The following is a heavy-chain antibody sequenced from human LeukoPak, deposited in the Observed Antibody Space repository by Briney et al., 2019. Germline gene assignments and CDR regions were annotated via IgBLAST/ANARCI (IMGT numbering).Heavy chain of an antibody. CDR2: INPNSGDT. Sequence: ASVTVSCTASGYTFTVYYMHWVRQAPGQGLEWMGWINPNSGDTNYAQKFQGWVTMTRDTSISTAYMELSRLRSDDTAVYYCARESIAPRNWFDPWGQGTLVTVSS. J-gene: IGHJ5*02. D-gene: IGHD6-6*01. V-gene: IGHV1-2*04. CDR1: GYTFTVYY. CDR3: ARESIAPRNWFDP.